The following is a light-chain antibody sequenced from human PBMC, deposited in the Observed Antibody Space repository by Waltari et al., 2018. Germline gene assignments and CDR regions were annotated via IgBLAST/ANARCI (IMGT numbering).Light chain of an antibody. V-gene: IGKV1-33*01. CDR3: QQYDNLLRFT. J-gene: IGKJ3*01. Sequence: DIQMTQSPSSLSASVGDRVTITCQASQDIRNYLNWYQQKPGKAPKLLIYDASNLETGVPSRFSGSGSGTDFTFTISSLQPEDIATYYCQQYDNLLRFTFGPGTKVDIK. CDR1: QDIRNY. CDR2: DAS.